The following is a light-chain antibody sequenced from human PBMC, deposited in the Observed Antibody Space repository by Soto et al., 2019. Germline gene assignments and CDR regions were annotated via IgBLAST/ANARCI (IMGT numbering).Light chain of an antibody. CDR1: SSDVGGYNY. CDR2: DVS. Sequence: QSALTQPASVSGSPGQSITISCTGTSSDVGGYNYVSWYQQHPGKAPKLMIYDVSDRPSGVSNRFSGSKSGNTASLTISRLQAEDEADYYCTSYTSITSPDYVFGTGTKVTVL. V-gene: IGLV2-14*01. CDR3: TSYTSITSPDYV. J-gene: IGLJ1*01.